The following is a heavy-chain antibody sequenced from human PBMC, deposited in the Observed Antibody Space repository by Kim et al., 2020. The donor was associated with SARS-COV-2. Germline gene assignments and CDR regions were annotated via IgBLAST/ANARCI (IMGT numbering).Heavy chain of an antibody. J-gene: IGHJ4*02. CDR2: IYSGGST. V-gene: IGHV3-66*01. D-gene: IGHD3-22*01. CDR1: GFTVSSNY. CDR3: ARGHSGGYYDSSGYYPLVY. Sequence: GGSLRLSCAASGFTVSSNYMSWVRQAPGKGLEWVSVIYSGGSTYYADSVKGRFTISRDNSKNTLYLQMNSLRAEDTAVYYCARGHSGGYYDSSGYYPLVYWGQGTLVTVSS.